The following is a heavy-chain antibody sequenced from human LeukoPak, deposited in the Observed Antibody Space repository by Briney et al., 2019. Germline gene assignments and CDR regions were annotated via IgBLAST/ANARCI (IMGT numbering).Heavy chain of an antibody. V-gene: IGHV3-20*04. CDR2: INWNGGST. D-gene: IGHD4-17*01. Sequence: GGSLRLSCAASGFTFDDYGMSWVRQAPGKGLEWVSGINWNGGSTGYADSVKGRFTISRDNAKNSLYLQMNTLRAEDTAVYYCARGGYGAHMGWGQGNLVIVSS. CDR1: GFTFDDYG. J-gene: IGHJ4*02. CDR3: ARGGYGAHMG.